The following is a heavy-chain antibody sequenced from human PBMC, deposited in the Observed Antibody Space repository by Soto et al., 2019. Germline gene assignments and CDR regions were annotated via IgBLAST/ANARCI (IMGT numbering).Heavy chain of an antibody. V-gene: IGHV3-7*01. CDR1: GFTFSNYW. J-gene: IGHJ4*02. Sequence: EVQLVESGGGLVQPGGSLRLSCAASGFTFSNYWMSWVRQAPGKGLEWVANIKQDGTEKNYVVSVRGRFTISRDNAKNSLDLQMNSLTAEDTAVYYCASVAIWGQGTLVTVSS. CDR2: IKQDGTEK. CDR3: ASVAI. D-gene: IGHD5-12*01.